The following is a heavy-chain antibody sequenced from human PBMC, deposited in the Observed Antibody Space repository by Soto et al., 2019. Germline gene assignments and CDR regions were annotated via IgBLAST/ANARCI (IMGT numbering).Heavy chain of an antibody. Sequence: HPGGSLRLSCAASGFTVSSYYMSWVRQAPGKGLEWVSVSYSAGSADFADSEKGRFTISRDNSKNTLYLQLSSLRALDTAVYYCARVRGSSYDYFDYWGQGTLVTVSS. D-gene: IGHD6-13*01. CDR1: GFTVSSYY. J-gene: IGHJ4*02. CDR2: SYSAGSA. CDR3: ARVRGSSYDYFDY. V-gene: IGHV3-66*01.